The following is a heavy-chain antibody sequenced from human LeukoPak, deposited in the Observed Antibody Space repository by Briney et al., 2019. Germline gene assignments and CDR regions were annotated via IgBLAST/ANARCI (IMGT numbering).Heavy chain of an antibody. V-gene: IGHV1-69*05. CDR2: IIPIFGTA. Sequence: SVKVSCKASGGTFSSYAIGWVRQAPGQGLEWMGRIIPIFGTANYAQKFQGRVTITTDESTSTAYMELSSLRSEDTAVYYCARGDIVVVPAAIGGADYYYYYMDVWGKGTTVTVSS. D-gene: IGHD2-2*02. CDR1: GGTFSSYA. CDR3: ARGDIVVVPAAIGGADYYYYYMDV. J-gene: IGHJ6*03.